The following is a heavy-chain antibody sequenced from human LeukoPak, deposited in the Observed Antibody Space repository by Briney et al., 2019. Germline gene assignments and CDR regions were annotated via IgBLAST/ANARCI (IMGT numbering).Heavy chain of an antibody. Sequence: PSQTLSLTCTVSGGSIISGDYYWSWIRQPPGKGLEWIGYIYYSGSTYYNPSLKSRVTISVDTSKNQFSLKLSSVTAADTAVYYCARVGYDFWSGYYGNNFDYSRQGTLVTVSS. CDR2: IYYSGST. CDR1: GGSIISGDYY. D-gene: IGHD3-3*01. V-gene: IGHV4-30-4*08. J-gene: IGHJ4*02. CDR3: ARVGYDFWSGYYGNNFDY.